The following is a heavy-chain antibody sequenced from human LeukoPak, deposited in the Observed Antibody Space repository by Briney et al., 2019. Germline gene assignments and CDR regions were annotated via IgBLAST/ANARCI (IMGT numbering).Heavy chain of an antibody. D-gene: IGHD4-23*01. CDR1: GGSISSSSYY. J-gene: IGHJ4*02. CDR3: ARCPVGGTPDY. CDR2: TYYSGST. Sequence: SETLSLTCTVSGGSISSSSYYWGWIRQPPGKGLEWIGSTYYSGSTYYNPSLKSRVTISVDTSKNQFSLKLSSVTAADTAVYYCARCPVGGTPDYWGQGTLVTVSS. V-gene: IGHV4-39*01.